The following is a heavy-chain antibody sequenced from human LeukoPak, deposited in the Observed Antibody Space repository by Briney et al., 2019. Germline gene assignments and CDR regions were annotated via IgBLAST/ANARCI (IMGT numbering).Heavy chain of an antibody. D-gene: IGHD3-22*01. J-gene: IGHJ4*02. CDR3: ARCYDSSGYRDY. Sequence: ASVKVSCKASGGTFSSYAISWVRQAPGQGLEWMGGIIPIFGTANYAQKLQGRVTMTTDTSTSTAYMELRSLRSDDTAVYYCARCYDSSGYRDYWGQGTLVTVSS. CDR1: GGTFSSYA. CDR2: IIPIFGTA. V-gene: IGHV1-69*05.